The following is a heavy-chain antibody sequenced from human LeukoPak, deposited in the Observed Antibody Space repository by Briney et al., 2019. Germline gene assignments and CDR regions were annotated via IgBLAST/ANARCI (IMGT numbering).Heavy chain of an antibody. V-gene: IGHV4-4*07. D-gene: IGHD3-22*01. Sequence: SETLSLTCTVSGGSISSYYWSWIRQPAGKGLEWIGRIYTSGSTNYNPSLKSRGTMSVDTSKNQFSLKLSSVTAADTAVYYCARDGHYYDSSGSYYYYYYMDVWGKGTTVTVSS. CDR1: GGSISSYY. J-gene: IGHJ6*03. CDR2: IYTSGST. CDR3: ARDGHYYDSSGSYYYYYYMDV.